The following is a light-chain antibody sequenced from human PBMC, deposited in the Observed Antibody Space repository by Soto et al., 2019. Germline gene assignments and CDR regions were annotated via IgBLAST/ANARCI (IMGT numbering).Light chain of an antibody. V-gene: IGLV2-11*01. CDR2: DVS. Sequence: QSALTQPRSVSGSPGQSVTISCTGTSSDDGGYDYVSWYQQHPGKAPKLMIFDVSKRPSGVPDRFSGSKSGSTASLTISGLQADDEADYYCCSYAGGFYVVGTGTKLTVL. CDR3: CSYAGGFYV. CDR1: SSDDGGYDY. J-gene: IGLJ1*01.